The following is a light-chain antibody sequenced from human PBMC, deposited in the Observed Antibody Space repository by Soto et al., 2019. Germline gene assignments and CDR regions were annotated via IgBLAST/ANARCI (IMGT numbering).Light chain of an antibody. CDR2: GAS. V-gene: IGKV3-15*01. CDR1: QSVSSN. Sequence: EIVMTQSPATLSVSPGERATLSCRASQSVSSNLAWYQQKPGQAPRLLIYGASTRATGIPARFSGSGSGTEFTLTISSLQSEDFAVYYCQQYNNSPHTFGQGTKVEIK. J-gene: IGKJ1*01. CDR3: QQYNNSPHT.